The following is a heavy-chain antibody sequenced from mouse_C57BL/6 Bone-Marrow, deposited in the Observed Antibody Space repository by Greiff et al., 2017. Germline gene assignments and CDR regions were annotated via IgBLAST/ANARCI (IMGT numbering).Heavy chain of an antibody. J-gene: IGHJ2*01. CDR1: GYTFTSYW. CDR2: IYPGSGST. D-gene: IGHD1-1*01. V-gene: IGHV1-55*01. CDR3: ARDISTVVANFDY. Sequence: QVQLQQSGAELVKPGASVKMSCKASGYTFTSYWITWVKQRPGQGLEWIGDIYPGSGSTNYNEKFKSKATLTVDTSSSTAYMQLSSLTSEDSAVYYCARDISTVVANFDYWGQGTTLTVSS.